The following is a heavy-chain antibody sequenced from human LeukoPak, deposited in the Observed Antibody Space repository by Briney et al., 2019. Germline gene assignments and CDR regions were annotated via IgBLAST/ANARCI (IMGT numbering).Heavy chain of an antibody. Sequence: GGSLRLSCAASGFTFSSYWMHWVRQVPGKGLVWVSRIRNDGASMYYADSVKGRFTISRDNAKNTLFLQMNSLRAEDTAVYYCARDDYLTYWGQGILVIVSS. CDR1: GFTFSSYW. CDR3: ARDDYLTY. V-gene: IGHV3-74*01. J-gene: IGHJ4*02. CDR2: IRNDGASM. D-gene: IGHD4-11*01.